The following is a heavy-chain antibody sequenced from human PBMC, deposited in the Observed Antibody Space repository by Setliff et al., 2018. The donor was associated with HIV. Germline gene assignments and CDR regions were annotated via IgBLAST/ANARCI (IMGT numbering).Heavy chain of an antibody. CDR2: MFYSGST. Sequence: KPSETLSLTCTVSGGSINSGSYYWGWIRQPPEKGLEWIGTMFYSGSTYYNPSLKSRVTIFIDTSKNQFSLRLSSVTAADTAVYYCARFYDYYGHRLDYWGQGTQVTVSS. CDR3: ARFYDYYGHRLDY. V-gene: IGHV4-39*01. D-gene: IGHD3-16*01. CDR1: GGSINSGSYY. J-gene: IGHJ4*02.